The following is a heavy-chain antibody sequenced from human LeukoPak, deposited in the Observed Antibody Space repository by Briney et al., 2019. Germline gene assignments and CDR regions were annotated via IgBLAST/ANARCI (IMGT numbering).Heavy chain of an antibody. CDR1: GGSISSSSYY. J-gene: IGHJ4*02. V-gene: IGHV4-39*05. CDR2: IYYSGST. D-gene: IGHD3-22*01. Sequence: SETPSLTCTVSGGSISSSSYYWGWIRQPPGKGLEWIGSIYYSGSTYYNPSLKSRVTISVDTSKNQFSLKLSSVTAADTAVYYCATEYYYDSSGYYAPTYWGQGTLVTVSS. CDR3: ATEYYYDSSGYYAPTY.